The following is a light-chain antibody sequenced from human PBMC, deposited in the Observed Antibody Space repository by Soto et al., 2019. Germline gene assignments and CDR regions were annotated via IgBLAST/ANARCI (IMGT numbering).Light chain of an antibody. V-gene: IGKV4-1*01. CDR3: QQFFTTPNT. J-gene: IGKJ2*01. CDR2: WAS. Sequence: DIVMTQSPDSLAVSLGERATINCKSTQSVLRSSNTGNCLAWYQQEPGQSPKLLIYWASTRESGVPDRFSGSGSGTYFAFNINSLQAEDVAVYYCQQFFTTPNTFGQGTKLEIK. CDR1: QSVLRSSNTGNC.